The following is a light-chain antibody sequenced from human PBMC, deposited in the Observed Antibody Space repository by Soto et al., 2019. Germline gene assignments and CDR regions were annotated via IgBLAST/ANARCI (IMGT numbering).Light chain of an antibody. CDR1: VLPRQY. CDR3: PSADNSVTCV. V-gene: IGLV3-25*03. CDR2: KDT. Sequence: SYEVTQPPSVTVSPGQTARITCSGGVLPRQYAYWYQQKPGQAPVLVIYKDTKRPSGIPERFSGSSSGTTVTLTISGDQAEAEPDYYCPSADNSVTCVFGGGTKLTVL. J-gene: IGLJ3*02.